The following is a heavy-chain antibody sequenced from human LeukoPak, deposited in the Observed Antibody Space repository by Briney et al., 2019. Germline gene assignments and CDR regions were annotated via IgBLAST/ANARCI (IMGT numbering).Heavy chain of an antibody. Sequence: SESLSLTCTVSGASISRTTYYWGWFRQPPGKGLEWIATMFYSGYTYYNPSLKSRVTISIDTSENQVSLKLSFVTAADTALYYCAKEPTGDKSFDSWGQGTLVTVSS. CDR3: AKEPTGDKSFDS. CDR2: MFYSGYT. D-gene: IGHD7-27*01. J-gene: IGHJ4*02. CDR1: GASISRTTYY. V-gene: IGHV4-39*07.